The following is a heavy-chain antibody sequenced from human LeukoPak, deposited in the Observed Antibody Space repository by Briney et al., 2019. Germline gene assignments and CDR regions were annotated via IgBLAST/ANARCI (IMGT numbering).Heavy chain of an antibody. CDR2: ISGSGGRT. V-gene: IGHV3-23*01. CDR3: AKFLPTHIVVANYYFDY. CDR1: GFTFSSYA. D-gene: IGHD2-21*01. Sequence: GGSLRLSCAASGFTFSSYAMSWVRQAPGKGLEWVSGISGSGGRTHYADSVKGRFTISRDNSKNTLYLQMNSLRAEDTAVYYCAKFLPTHIVVANYYFDYWGQGTLVTVSS. J-gene: IGHJ4*02.